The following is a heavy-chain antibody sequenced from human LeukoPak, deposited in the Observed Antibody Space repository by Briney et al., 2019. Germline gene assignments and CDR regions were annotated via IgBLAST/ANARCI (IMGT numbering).Heavy chain of an antibody. J-gene: IGHJ6*02. V-gene: IGHV3-43*02. D-gene: IGHD2-2*02. Sequence: GGSLRLSCAASGFTFDDYAMHWVRHAPGKGLEWVSLISGDGGSTYYADSVKGRFTISRDNSKNSLYLQMNSLRTEDTALYYCAKDLTCSSTSCYTNYYYYGMDVRGQGTTVTVSS. CDR2: ISGDGGST. CDR3: AKDLTCSSTSCYTNYYYYGMDV. CDR1: GFTFDDYA.